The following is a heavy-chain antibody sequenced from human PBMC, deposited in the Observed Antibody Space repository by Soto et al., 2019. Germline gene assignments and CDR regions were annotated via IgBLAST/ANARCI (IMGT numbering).Heavy chain of an antibody. D-gene: IGHD4-17*01. V-gene: IGHV3-33*01. CDR3: ARDSGGDYHNYYMDV. J-gene: IGHJ6*03. Sequence: QVQLVESGGGVVRPGRSLRLSCAASGFTFSSYAMHWVRQAPGKGLEWVTIIWYDGSNKNYADSVKGRFTISRDNSKNTVYLQMNSLRVEDTAVYYCARDSGGDYHNYYMDVWGKGTTVTVSS. CDR1: GFTFSSYA. CDR2: IWYDGSNK.